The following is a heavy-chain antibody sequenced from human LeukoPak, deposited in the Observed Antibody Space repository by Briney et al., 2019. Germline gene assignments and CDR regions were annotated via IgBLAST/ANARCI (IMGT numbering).Heavy chain of an antibody. J-gene: IGHJ4*02. D-gene: IGHD4-17*01. V-gene: IGHV3-33*01. CDR2: IWYDGSNK. CDR1: GFTFSSYG. CDR3: AISSTVTTLFAY. Sequence: PGRSLRLSCAASGFTFSSYGMHWVRQAPGKGLEWVAVIWYDGSNKYYADSVKGRFTISRDNSKNTLYLQMNSLRAEDTAVYYCAISSTVTTLFAYWGQGTLVTVSS.